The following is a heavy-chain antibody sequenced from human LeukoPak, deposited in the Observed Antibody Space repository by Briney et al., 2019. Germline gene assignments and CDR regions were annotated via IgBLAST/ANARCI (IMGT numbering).Heavy chain of an antibody. Sequence: ASVKVSCKASGYSFTDYYMHWVRQPPGQGFEWMGWINPNDGDTNYAQKFQGRVTMTRDTSISTAHMEVSRLRSDDTAVYYCARANFLYCSSSTCLFDYWGQGTLVPSRQ. J-gene: IGHJ4*02. V-gene: IGHV1-2*02. CDR1: GYSFTDYY. CDR2: INPNDGDT. CDR3: ARANFLYCSSSTCLFDY. D-gene: IGHD2-2*01.